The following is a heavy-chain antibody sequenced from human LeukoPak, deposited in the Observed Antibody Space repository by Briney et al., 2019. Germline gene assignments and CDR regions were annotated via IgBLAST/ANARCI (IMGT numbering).Heavy chain of an antibody. CDR1: GYSFTGHY. D-gene: IGHD1-14*01. V-gene: IGHV1-2*02. J-gene: IGHJ4*02. CDR3: ARETDRNFDY. Sequence: ASVKVSCKASGYSFTGHYMHWVRQAPGQGLEWMGWINPSSGGTEYAQKFQGRVTMTRDTSISTAYMELSRLGSDDTAVYYCARETDRNFDYWGQGTLVTVSS. CDR2: INPSSGGT.